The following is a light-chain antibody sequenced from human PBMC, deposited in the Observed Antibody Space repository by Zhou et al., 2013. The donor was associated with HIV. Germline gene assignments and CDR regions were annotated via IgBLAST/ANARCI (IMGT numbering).Light chain of an antibody. J-gene: IGKJ3*01. V-gene: IGKV1-27*01. CDR1: QGISTA. CDR3: QQYYSTPLFT. Sequence: IRMTQSPFSLSAFIRDRVTITCRASQGISTALAWYQQKPGGVPKLLIYDASTLQSGVPSRFSGSGSGTEFALTISSLQPEDFATYYCQQYYSTPLFTFGPGTKVDIK. CDR2: DAS.